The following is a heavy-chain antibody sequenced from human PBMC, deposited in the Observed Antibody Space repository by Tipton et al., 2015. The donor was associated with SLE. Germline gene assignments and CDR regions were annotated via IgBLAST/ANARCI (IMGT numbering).Heavy chain of an antibody. CDR2: ISAYNGNT. Sequence: QSGPEVTKPGASVKVSCKASGYTFTSYDISWVRQAPGQGLEWMGWISAYNGNTNYAQKLQGRVTMTTDTSTSTAYMELRSLRSDDTAVYYCARAPGEAMVPYFDYWGQGTLVTVSS. D-gene: IGHD5-18*01. J-gene: IGHJ4*02. V-gene: IGHV1-18*01. CDR3: ARAPGEAMVPYFDY. CDR1: GYTFTSYD.